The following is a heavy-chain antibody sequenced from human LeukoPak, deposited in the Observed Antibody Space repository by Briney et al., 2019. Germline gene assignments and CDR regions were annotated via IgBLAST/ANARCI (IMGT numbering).Heavy chain of an antibody. CDR2: ISHDGRTK. V-gene: IGHV3-30*04. CDR1: GFNFYNFA. CDR3: ARPSPPGDGYNPPDH. D-gene: IGHD5-24*01. J-gene: IGHJ4*02. Sequence: GGSLRLSCVVSGFNFYNFAMHWVRQPLGKGLEGVAVISHDGRTKYYADSMKGRITISRDNSKNTLFLQMNTLRSEDTAVYFSARPSPPGDGYNPPDHWGQGTLVTVSS.